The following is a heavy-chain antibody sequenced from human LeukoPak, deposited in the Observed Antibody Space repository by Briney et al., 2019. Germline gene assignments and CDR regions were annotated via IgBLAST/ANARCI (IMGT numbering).Heavy chain of an antibody. CDR3: ARGRRRGGDHDAFDI. Sequence: ASVTVSCKASGGTFSSYAISWVRQATGQGLEWMGWMNPNSGNTGYAQKFQGRVTITRNTSISTAYMELSSLRSEDTAVYYCARGRRRGGDHDAFDIWGQGTMVTVSS. D-gene: IGHD2-21*01. J-gene: IGHJ3*02. V-gene: IGHV1-8*03. CDR2: MNPNSGNT. CDR1: GGTFSSYA.